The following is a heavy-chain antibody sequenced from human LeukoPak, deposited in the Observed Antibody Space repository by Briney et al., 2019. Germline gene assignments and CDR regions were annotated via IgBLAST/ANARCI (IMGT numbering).Heavy chain of an antibody. V-gene: IGHV3-21*01. Sequence: GGSLRLSCAASGFTFSGYDMNWVRQAPGKGLEWVSSISGSSSYIYYADSMKGRFTISRDNAKNSLYLQMNSLRAEDTAVYYCARGGTMVRGVTNNWFDPWGQGTLVTVSS. CDR1: GFTFSGYD. J-gene: IGHJ5*02. CDR3: ARGGTMVRGVTNNWFDP. CDR2: ISGSSSYI. D-gene: IGHD3-10*01.